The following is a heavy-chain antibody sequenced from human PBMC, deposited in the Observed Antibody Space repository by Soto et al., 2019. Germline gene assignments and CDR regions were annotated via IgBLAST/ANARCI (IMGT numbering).Heavy chain of an antibody. Sequence: GGSLRLSCAASGFTFSSYGMHWVRQAPGKGLEWVAVIWYDGGNKYYADSVKGRFTISRDNSKNTLYLQMNSLRAEDTAVYYCARDLRPDYGDYLSDYWGQGTLVTVSS. V-gene: IGHV3-33*01. CDR2: IWYDGGNK. CDR3: ARDLRPDYGDYLSDY. CDR1: GFTFSSYG. J-gene: IGHJ4*02. D-gene: IGHD4-17*01.